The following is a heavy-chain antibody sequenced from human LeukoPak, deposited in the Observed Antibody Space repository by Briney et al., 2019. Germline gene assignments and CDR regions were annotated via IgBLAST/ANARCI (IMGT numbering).Heavy chain of an antibody. CDR1: GFTVSSNY. CDR2: IYSGGST. CDR3: ARDSGELSAIDY. Sequence: LSCAASGFTVSSNYMSWVRQAPGKGLEGVSVIYSGGSTYYADSVKGRFTISRDNSENTLYLQMNSLRAEDTAVYYCARDSGELSAIDYWGQGTLVTVSS. J-gene: IGHJ4*02. D-gene: IGHD1-26*01. V-gene: IGHV3-53*01.